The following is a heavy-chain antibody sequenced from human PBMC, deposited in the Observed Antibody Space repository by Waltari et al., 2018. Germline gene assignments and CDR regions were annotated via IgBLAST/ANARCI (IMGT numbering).Heavy chain of an antibody. Sequence: EVQLVESGGGLVQPGGSLSLSCAASGFTFSSYWMSWVRQAPGKGREWGANIKQDGSEKYYVDSVKGRVTISRDNAKNSLYLQMNSLRAEDTAVYYCASLQLGTFDYWGQGTLVTVSS. J-gene: IGHJ4*02. CDR2: IKQDGSEK. D-gene: IGHD7-27*01. CDR1: GFTFSSYW. V-gene: IGHV3-7*01. CDR3: ASLQLGTFDY.